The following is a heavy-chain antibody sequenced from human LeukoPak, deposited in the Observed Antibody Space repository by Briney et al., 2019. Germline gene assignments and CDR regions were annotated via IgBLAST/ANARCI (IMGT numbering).Heavy chain of an antibody. CDR2: IYYSGST. Sequence: SETLSLTCTASGGSISSYYWSWIRQPPGKGLEWIGYIYYSGSTNYNPSLKSRVTISVDTSKNQFSLKLSSVTAADTAVYYCATVDTDDAFDIWGQGTMVTVSS. CDR3: ATVDTDDAFDI. CDR1: GGSISSYY. J-gene: IGHJ3*02. D-gene: IGHD5-18*01. V-gene: IGHV4-59*01.